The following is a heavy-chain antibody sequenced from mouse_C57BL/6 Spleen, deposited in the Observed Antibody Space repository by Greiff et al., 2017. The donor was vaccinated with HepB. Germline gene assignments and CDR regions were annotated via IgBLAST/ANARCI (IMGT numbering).Heavy chain of an antibody. D-gene: IGHD3-1*01. CDR1: GYSITSGYY. Sequence: DVQLQESGPGLVKPSQSLSLTCSVTGYSITSGYYWNRIRQFPGNKLEWMGYISYDGSNNYNPSLKNRISITRDTSKNQFFLKLNSVTTEDTATYYCARRAKTYWYFDVWGTGTTVTVSS. V-gene: IGHV3-6*01. CDR2: ISYDGSN. CDR3: ARRAKTYWYFDV. J-gene: IGHJ1*03.